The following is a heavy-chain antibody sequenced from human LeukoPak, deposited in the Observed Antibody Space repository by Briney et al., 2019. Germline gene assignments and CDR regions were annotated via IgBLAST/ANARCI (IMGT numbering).Heavy chain of an antibody. J-gene: IGHJ4*02. Sequence: SETLSLTCTVSGGSISSYYWSWIRQPPGKGLEWIGYIYTSRSTNYNPSLKSRVTISVDTSKNQFSLKLSSVTAADTAVYYCARLTPEYSSSWYYYFDYWGQGTLVTVSS. D-gene: IGHD6-13*01. V-gene: IGHV4-4*09. CDR1: GGSISSYY. CDR2: IYTSRST. CDR3: ARLTPEYSSSWYYYFDY.